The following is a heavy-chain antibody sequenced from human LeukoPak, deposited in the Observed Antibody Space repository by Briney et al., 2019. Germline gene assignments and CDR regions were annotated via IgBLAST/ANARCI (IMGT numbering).Heavy chain of an antibody. V-gene: IGHV3-23*01. CDR2: ISRSGGVT. CDR3: AKDLSESYISYYMDV. Sequence: AGGSLRLSCAASGFSFSNYAMSWVRQAPGKGLEWVAAISRSGGVTYYADSVKGRFTISRDNSKNTLYLQMNSLRAEDTAVYHCAKDLSESYISYYMDVWGKGTTVTLSS. D-gene: IGHD3-10*01. CDR1: GFSFSNYA. J-gene: IGHJ6*03.